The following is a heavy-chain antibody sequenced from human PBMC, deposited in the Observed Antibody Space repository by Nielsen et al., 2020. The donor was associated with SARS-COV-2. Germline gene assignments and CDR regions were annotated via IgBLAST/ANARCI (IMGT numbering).Heavy chain of an antibody. CDR2: ISSSGSTI. J-gene: IGHJ6*02. D-gene: IGHD3-10*01. CDR1: GFTFSDYY. CDR3: ARGGLLWFGELTGRNAMDV. Sequence: GSLRLSCAASGFTFSDYYMSWIRQAPGKGLEWVSYISSSGSTIYYADSVKGRFTISRDNAKNSLYLQMNSLRAEDTAVYYCARGGLLWFGELTGRNAMDVWGQGNPGHRLL. V-gene: IGHV3-11*01.